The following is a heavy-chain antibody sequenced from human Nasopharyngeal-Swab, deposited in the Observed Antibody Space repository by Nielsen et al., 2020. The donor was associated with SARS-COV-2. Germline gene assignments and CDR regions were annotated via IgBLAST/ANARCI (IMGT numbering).Heavy chain of an antibody. CDR2: IDTDGTIT. V-gene: IGHV3-74*01. Sequence: GASLKISCAASGFTFSTYWMHWVRQPPGKGLLWVSRIDTDGTITDYADSVKGRFTISRDNAKNTLYLQMNRLRAEDTAVYYCARDVGGRDNYWGQGALVTVSS. D-gene: IGHD2-15*01. J-gene: IGHJ4*02. CDR3: ARDVGGRDNY. CDR1: GFTFSTYW.